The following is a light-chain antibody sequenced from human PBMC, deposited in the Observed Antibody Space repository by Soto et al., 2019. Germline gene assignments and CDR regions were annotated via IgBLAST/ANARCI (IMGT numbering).Light chain of an antibody. CDR2: GSS. Sequence: EIVMTQSPASMSVSPGDRDILSCRASQSVGYYLAWYQQRPGQAPRLLIFGSSTRATGIPARFSGSGSGTDFTLTISSLQSEDFAVDYCLQYNDRPQTFGQGTKVEI. CDR1: QSVGYY. J-gene: IGKJ1*01. V-gene: IGKV3-15*01. CDR3: LQYNDRPQT.